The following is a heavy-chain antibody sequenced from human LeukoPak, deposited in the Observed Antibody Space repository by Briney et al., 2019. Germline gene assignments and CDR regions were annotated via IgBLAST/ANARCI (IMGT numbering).Heavy chain of an antibody. CDR1: GFTFSSYS. CDR2: ISSSSSYI. Sequence: PGGSLRLSCAASGFTFSSYSMNWVRQAPGKGLEWVSSISSSSSYIYYADSVKGRFTISRDNAKNSLYLQMNSLRAEDTAVYYCARSFWWFGEFSPFDYWGRGTLVTVSS. CDR3: ARSFWWFGEFSPFDY. J-gene: IGHJ4*02. D-gene: IGHD3-10*01. V-gene: IGHV3-21*01.